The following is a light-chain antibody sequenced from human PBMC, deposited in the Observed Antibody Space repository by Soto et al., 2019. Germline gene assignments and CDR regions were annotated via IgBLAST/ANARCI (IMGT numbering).Light chain of an antibody. J-gene: IGKJ3*01. CDR2: AAS. CDR3: LKHNTFPFT. V-gene: IGKV1-17*01. Sequence: DIQMTQSPSSLSASVGDRVTITCRASQGISAFLAWFQQKPGKAPKRLIYAASSLESGVPSRFSGSGSGTEFTLTITSLQPEDFATSYCLKHNTFPFTFGPGTKVDIK. CDR1: QGISAF.